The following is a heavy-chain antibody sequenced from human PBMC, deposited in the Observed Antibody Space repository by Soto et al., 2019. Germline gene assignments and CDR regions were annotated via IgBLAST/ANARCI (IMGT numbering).Heavy chain of an antibody. V-gene: IGHV1-18*01. CDR1: GYTFTSYG. CDR3: ARGPYSSSSYGSGFDP. J-gene: IGHJ5*02. D-gene: IGHD6-13*01. Sequence: ASVKVSCKASGYTFTSYGISWVRQAPGQGLEWMGWISAYNGNTNYAQKLQGRVTMTTDTSTSTAYMELRSLRSDDTAVYYCARGPYSSSSYGSGFDPWGQGTLVTVSS. CDR2: ISAYNGNT.